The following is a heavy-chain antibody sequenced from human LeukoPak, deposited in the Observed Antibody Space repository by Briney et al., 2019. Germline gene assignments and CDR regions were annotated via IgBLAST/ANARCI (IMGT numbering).Heavy chain of an antibody. CDR2: IYYSGST. CDR1: GGSISSSGYY. CDR3: ARGNLYCSGGSCYGGGFEY. V-gene: IGHV4-39*01. Sequence: PSETLSLTCSVSGGSISSSGYYWGWIRQPPGKGLEWIGSIYYSGSTYYNPSLKSRVTISVDTSENQFSLKLNSVTAADTAVYYCARGNLYCSGGSCYGGGFEYWGQGTLVTVSS. J-gene: IGHJ4*02. D-gene: IGHD2-15*01.